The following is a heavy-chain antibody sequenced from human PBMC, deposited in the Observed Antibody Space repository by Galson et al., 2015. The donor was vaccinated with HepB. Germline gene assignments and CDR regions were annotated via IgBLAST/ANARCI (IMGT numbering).Heavy chain of an antibody. D-gene: IGHD6-13*01. J-gene: IGHJ4*02. CDR1: GYTFTSYA. Sequence: VKVSCKASGYTFTSYAMNWVRQAPGQGLEWMGWINTNTGNPTYAQGFTGRFVFSLDTSVSTAYLQISSLKAEDTAVYYCARWLRAAADNGVDYWGQGTLVTVSS. V-gene: IGHV7-4-1*02. CDR3: ARWLRAAADNGVDY. CDR2: INTNTGNP.